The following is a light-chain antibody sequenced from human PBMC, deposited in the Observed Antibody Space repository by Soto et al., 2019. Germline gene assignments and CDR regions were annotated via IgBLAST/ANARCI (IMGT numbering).Light chain of an antibody. CDR2: AAS. Sequence: ASVVDRVTITCRASQGIKNYLAWYQQKPGEIPKLLIYAASTLESGIPPRFSGSGSGTDFTLTINNLQPEDVATYYCQRYYNAPFTFGGGTKVDIK. V-gene: IGKV1-27*01. CDR3: QRYYNAPFT. J-gene: IGKJ4*01. CDR1: QGIKNY.